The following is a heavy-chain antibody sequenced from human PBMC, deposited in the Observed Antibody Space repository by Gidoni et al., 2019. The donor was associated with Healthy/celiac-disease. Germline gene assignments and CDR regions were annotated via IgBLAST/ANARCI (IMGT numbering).Heavy chain of an antibody. CDR2: INHSGST. CDR1: GGSFSGYY. V-gene: IGHV4-34*01. Sequence: QVQLQQWGAGLLKPSETLSLTCAVYGGSFSGYYWSWIRQPPGKGLEWIGEINHSGSTNYNPSLKSRVTISVDTSKNQFSLKLSSVTAADTAVYYCARGRAVVAARRGYYFDYWGQGTLVTVSS. D-gene: IGHD2-15*01. J-gene: IGHJ4*02. CDR3: ARGRAVVAARRGYYFDY.